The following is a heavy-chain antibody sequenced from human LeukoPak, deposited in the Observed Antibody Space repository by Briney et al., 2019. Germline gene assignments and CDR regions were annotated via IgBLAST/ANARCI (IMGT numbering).Heavy chain of an antibody. CDR2: INPNNGGT. D-gene: IGHD2-2*01. Sequence: ASVKVSCKASLYTFTDYYMHWVRQAPGQGLEWMEWINPNNGGTTYAQNFQGRVTMTRDTSISTAYMELSRLRSDDSAIYYCTRDHCSFANCYEDYYYGMDVWGQGTTVTVSS. V-gene: IGHV1-2*02. CDR3: TRDHCSFANCYEDYYYGMDV. J-gene: IGHJ6*02. CDR1: LYTFTDYY.